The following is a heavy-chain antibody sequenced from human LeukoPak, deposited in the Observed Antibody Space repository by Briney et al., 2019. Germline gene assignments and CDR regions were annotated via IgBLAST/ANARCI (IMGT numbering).Heavy chain of an antibody. J-gene: IGHJ4*02. CDR2: MHQDGRDR. Sequence: GGSLRLSCAASGFTFSSYGMHWVRQAPGKGLEWVATMHQDGRDRFYVDSVKGRFTISRDNTKNTLYLQMNSLRAEDTAMYYCATGTYRERFYSRGEGALVTVSS. D-gene: IGHD3-16*02. V-gene: IGHV3-30*02. CDR1: GFTFSSYG. CDR3: ATGTYRERFYS.